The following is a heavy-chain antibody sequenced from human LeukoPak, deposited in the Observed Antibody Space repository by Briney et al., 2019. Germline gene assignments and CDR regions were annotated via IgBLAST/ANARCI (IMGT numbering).Heavy chain of an antibody. Sequence: GGSLRLSCAASGFSISRSSMNWVRQAPGKGLEWVSYITASSGTIYYGDSVKGRFTISRDNAKNSLYLQMNSLRVEDTAVYYCVRDRTAAGEEFDYWGQGTLVTVSS. CDR3: VRDRTAAGEEFDY. CDR2: ITASSGTI. J-gene: IGHJ4*02. D-gene: IGHD6-13*01. V-gene: IGHV3-48*04. CDR1: GFSISRSS.